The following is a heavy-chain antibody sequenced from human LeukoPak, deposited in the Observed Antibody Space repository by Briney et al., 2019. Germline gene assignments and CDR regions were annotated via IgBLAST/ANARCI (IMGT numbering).Heavy chain of an antibody. J-gene: IGHJ5*02. Sequence: SQTLSLTCAISGDSVSSNSAAWNWIRQPPPRGLEWLGRTYYRSKWYNDYAVSVKSRITINPDTSKNQFSLQPNSVTPEDTAVYYCARDLGLLRRFDPWGQGTLVTVSS. CDR2: TYYRSKWYN. V-gene: IGHV6-1*01. CDR1: GDSVSSNSAA. D-gene: IGHD5-18*01. CDR3: ARDLGLLRRFDP.